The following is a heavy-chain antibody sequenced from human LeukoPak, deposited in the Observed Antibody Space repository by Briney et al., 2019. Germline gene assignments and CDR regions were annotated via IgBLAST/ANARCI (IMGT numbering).Heavy chain of an antibody. Sequence: SETLSLTCTVSGGSISSYYWSWIRQPPGKGLEWIGYIYYSGSTNYNPSLKSRVTISVDTSKNQFSLKLSSVTAADTAVYYCARVSTYSSGWYGINYWGQGTLVTVSS. CDR1: GGSISSYY. D-gene: IGHD6-19*01. J-gene: IGHJ4*02. CDR3: ARVSTYSSGWYGINY. V-gene: IGHV4-59*08. CDR2: IYYSGST.